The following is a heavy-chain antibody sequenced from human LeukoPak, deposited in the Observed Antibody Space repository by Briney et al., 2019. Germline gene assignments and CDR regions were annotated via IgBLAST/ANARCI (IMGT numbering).Heavy chain of an antibody. D-gene: IGHD2-2*01. CDR3: ARRVETGYCSSTSCPTAFDY. V-gene: IGHV4-30-2*01. CDR1: GGSISSGGYS. Sequence: PSQTLSLTCAVSGGSISSGGYSWSWIRQPPGKGLEWIGYIYHSGSTYYNPSLKSRVTISVDRSKNQFSLKLSSVTAADTAVYYCARRVETGYCSSTSCPTAFDYWGQGTLVTVSS. J-gene: IGHJ4*02. CDR2: IYHSGST.